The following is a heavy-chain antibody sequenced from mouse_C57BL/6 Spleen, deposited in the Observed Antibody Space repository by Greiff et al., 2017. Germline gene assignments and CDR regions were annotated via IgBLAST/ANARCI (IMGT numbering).Heavy chain of an antibody. D-gene: IGHD2-4*01. CDR1: GYTFTSYW. J-gene: IGHJ2*01. CDR2: IDPSDSET. CDR3: ARSGYYDYDGYY. Sequence: QVHVKQPGAELVRPGSSVKLSCKASGYTFTSYWMHWVKQRPIQGLEWIGNIDPSDSETHYNQKFKDKATLTVDKSSSTAYMQLSSLTSEDSAVYYCARSGYYDYDGYYWGQGTTLTVAS. V-gene: IGHV1-52*01.